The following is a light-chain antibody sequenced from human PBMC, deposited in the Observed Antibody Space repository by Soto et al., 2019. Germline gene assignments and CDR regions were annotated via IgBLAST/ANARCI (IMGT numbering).Light chain of an antibody. CDR2: GNS. CDR1: SSNIRAAYD. V-gene: IGLV1-40*01. CDR3: QSYDSSLSGDYV. Sequence: QSVLTPRLSLSEAPGQLFTISFTGISSNIRAAYDVHWYQQLPGPAPKLLIYGNSNRPSGVPDRFSGSKSGTSASLAITGLQAEDEADYYCQSYDSSLSGDYVFGTGTNVTVL. J-gene: IGLJ1*01.